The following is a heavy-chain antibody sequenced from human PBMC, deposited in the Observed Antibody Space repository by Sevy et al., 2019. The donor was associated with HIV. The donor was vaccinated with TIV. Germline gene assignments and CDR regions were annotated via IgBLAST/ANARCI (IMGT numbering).Heavy chain of an antibody. Sequence: GGSLRLSCAASGFTFSIYAMSWVRQAPGKGLEWVSVITISGGTTYYADSVKGRFTISRDSSKNTLYLQMNSLRAEDTAVYYCAKDRVSGTYYTGDFDYWGQGTLVTVSS. CDR2: ITISGGTT. J-gene: IGHJ4*02. D-gene: IGHD3-10*01. CDR3: AKDRVSGTYYTGDFDY. CDR1: GFTFSIYA. V-gene: IGHV3-23*01.